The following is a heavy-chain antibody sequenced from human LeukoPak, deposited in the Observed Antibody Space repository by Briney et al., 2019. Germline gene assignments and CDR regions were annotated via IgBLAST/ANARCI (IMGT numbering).Heavy chain of an antibody. CDR2: IYPGDSDT. CDR3: ARLVVVTAIPLYYFDY. V-gene: IGHV5-51*01. J-gene: IGHJ4*02. CDR1: GYSFTTYW. Sequence: GESLKISCKGSGYSFTTYWIGWVRQVPGKGLEWMGIIYPGDSDTRYIPSFRGQVTISADKSISTAYLQWSSLKASDTAMYYCARLVVVTAIPLYYFDYWGQGTLVTVSS. D-gene: IGHD2-21*02.